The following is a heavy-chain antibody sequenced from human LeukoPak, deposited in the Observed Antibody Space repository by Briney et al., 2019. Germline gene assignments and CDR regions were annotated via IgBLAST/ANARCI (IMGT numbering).Heavy chain of an antibody. CDR2: ISSLSTYI. Sequence: GGSLRLSCAASGFTFSSYGMNWVRQAPGKGLEWVSYISSLSTYIYYADSVKGRFTISRDNAKNSLYLQMNSLGAEDTALYYCARDQYDSSGSPLRAFDIWGQGTMVTVSS. D-gene: IGHD3-22*01. CDR3: ARDQYDSSGSPLRAFDI. V-gene: IGHV3-21*05. CDR1: GFTFSSYG. J-gene: IGHJ3*02.